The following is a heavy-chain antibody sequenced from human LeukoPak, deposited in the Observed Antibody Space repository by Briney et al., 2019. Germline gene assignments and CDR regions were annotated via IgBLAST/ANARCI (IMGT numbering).Heavy chain of an antibody. CDR3: ARLYSSSSIYYYYYMDV. D-gene: IGHD6-6*01. J-gene: IGHJ6*03. V-gene: IGHV3-30*03. CDR1: GFTFSSYG. Sequence: GGSLRLSCAASGFTFSSYGMHWVRQAPGKGLEWVAVISYDGSNKYYADSVKGRFTISRDNAKNTLYLQMNSLRAEDTAVYYCARLYSSSSIYYYYYMDVWGKGTTVTVSS. CDR2: ISYDGSNK.